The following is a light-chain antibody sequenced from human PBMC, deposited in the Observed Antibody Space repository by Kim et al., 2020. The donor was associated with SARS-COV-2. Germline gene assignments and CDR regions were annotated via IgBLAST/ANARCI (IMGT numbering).Light chain of an antibody. V-gene: IGKV1-12*01. CDR1: RDIYDW. CDR2: DAA. Sequence: SATVGDRVTMNCRASRDIYDWVAWYQQKPGEAPRLLISDAATLESGVPSRFSGSGSGTDFTLTINNLQPEDFATYYCHQANAFPTHFGGGTKLEI. J-gene: IGKJ4*01. CDR3: HQANAFPTH.